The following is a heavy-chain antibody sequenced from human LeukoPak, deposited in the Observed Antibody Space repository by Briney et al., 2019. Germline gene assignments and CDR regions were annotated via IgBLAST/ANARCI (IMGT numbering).Heavy chain of an antibody. Sequence: GGSLRLSCAASGFTFTTYGMHWVRQSPGKGLEWVAFIPYDGNRGYYPDSVKGRFTISRDNSKNTVYLQMHSLGAEDTAIYYCVNRDGGWLQSSGTDVWGQGTAVTVS. D-gene: IGHD5-24*01. J-gene: IGHJ6*02. CDR3: VNRDGGWLQSSGTDV. V-gene: IGHV3-30*02. CDR2: IPYDGNRG. CDR1: GFTFTTYG.